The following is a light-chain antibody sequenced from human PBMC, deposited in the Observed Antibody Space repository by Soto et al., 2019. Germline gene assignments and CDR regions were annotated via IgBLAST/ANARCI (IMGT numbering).Light chain of an antibody. V-gene: IGLV2-14*01. CDR3: SSYTGSSTPYV. Sequence: QSVLTQPASVSGSPGQSITISCTGTSSDIGSYNYVSWYQQHPGKAPKLMIYDVTNRPSGVSNRFSGSKSGYTASLTISGLQAEDEADYYCSSYTGSSTPYVFGAGTKATVL. J-gene: IGLJ1*01. CDR1: SSDIGSYNY. CDR2: DVT.